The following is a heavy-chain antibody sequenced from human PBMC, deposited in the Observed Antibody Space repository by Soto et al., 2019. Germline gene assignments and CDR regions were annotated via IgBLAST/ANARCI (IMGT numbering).Heavy chain of an antibody. V-gene: IGHV1-3*01. D-gene: IGHD2-2*01. CDR2: INAGNGNT. CDR3: ARGVVPAAPARGWFDP. Sequence: QVQLVQSGAEVKKPGASVKVSCKASGYTFTSYAMQWVRQAPGQRLEWMGWINAGNGNTKYSQKFQGRVTITRDTSASTAYMELSSLRSEDTAVYYCARGVVPAAPARGWFDPWGQGTLVTVSS. J-gene: IGHJ5*02. CDR1: GYTFTSYA.